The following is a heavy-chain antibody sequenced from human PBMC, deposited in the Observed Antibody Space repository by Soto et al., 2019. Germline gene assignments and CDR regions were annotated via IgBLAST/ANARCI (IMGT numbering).Heavy chain of an antibody. CDR3: ARRGGSGTADY. D-gene: IGHD3-10*01. J-gene: IGHJ4*02. CDR2: IYFTGST. CDR1: GHSIGGYY. Sequence: SETLSLTCTLSGHSIGGYYRNCIRHPPGKGLDWIGFIYFTGSTIYNPSLSSRVTISIDTSKSQFSLTLSSVTAADTAVYYCARRGGSGTADYWGQGTLVTVS. V-gene: IGHV4-59*08.